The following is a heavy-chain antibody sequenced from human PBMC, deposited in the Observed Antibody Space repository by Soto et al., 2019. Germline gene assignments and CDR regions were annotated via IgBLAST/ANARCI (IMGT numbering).Heavy chain of an antibody. V-gene: IGHV4-39*01. CDR2: IYYSGST. J-gene: IGHJ4*02. CDR3: ARGFGSGGLFDY. Sequence: QLQLQESGPGLVKPSETLSLTCTVSGGSISSSSYYWGWIRQPPGKGLEWIGSIYYSGSTYYNPSLKSRVTLSVDTSKTQFSLRLCSVTAADTAVYYCARGFGSGGLFDYWGQGTLVTVSS. D-gene: IGHD6-19*01. CDR1: GGSISSSSYY.